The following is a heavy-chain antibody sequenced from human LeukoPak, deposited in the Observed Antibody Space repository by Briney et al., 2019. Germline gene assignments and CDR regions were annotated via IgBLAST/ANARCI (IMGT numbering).Heavy chain of an antibody. V-gene: IGHV1-2*02. J-gene: IGHJ4*02. CDR1: GYTFTGYY. CDR2: INPNSGGT. Sequence: ASVKVSCKASGYTFTGYYMHWVRQAPGQGLEWMGWINPNSGGTNYAQKFQGRVTMTRDTSISTAYMELSSLRSEDTAVYYCARGSGLYSRKFDYWGQGTLVTVTS. CDR3: ARGSGLYSRKFDY. D-gene: IGHD6-13*01.